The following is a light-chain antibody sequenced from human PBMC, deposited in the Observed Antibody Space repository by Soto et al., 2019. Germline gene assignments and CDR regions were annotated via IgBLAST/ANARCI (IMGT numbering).Light chain of an antibody. CDR3: GAWDGSLSVVL. V-gene: IGLV1-51*01. Sequence: QSVLTQPPSVSAAPGQTVTISCSGSSANIGSNYVSWYQQLPRTAPKLVIYDSDRRPSEIPDRFSGSKSGTSATLDITGLQTGDEADYYCGAWDGSLSVVLFGGGTKLTVL. CDR1: SANIGSNY. CDR2: DSD. J-gene: IGLJ2*01.